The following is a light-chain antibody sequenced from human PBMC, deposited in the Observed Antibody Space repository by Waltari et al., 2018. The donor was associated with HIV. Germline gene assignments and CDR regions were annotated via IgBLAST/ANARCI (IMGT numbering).Light chain of an antibody. J-gene: IGKJ5*01. V-gene: IGKV1-33*01. CDR2: GAS. CDR1: QVISSY. Sequence: DIQMPHSPSSLSAPVGDRVTIACQASQVISSYLIRYQQKRGNATNLLIYGASNLEAGVPSRLNGSGSGTDFTFTISSLQPEDIATYYWQQYGGFGQGTRLEIK. CDR3: QQYGG.